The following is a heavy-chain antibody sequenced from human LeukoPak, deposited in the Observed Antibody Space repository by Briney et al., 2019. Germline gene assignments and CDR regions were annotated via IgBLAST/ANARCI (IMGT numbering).Heavy chain of an antibody. J-gene: IGHJ5*02. D-gene: IGHD3-22*01. CDR2: IIPIFGTA. V-gene: IGHV1-69*05. CDR3: ATRPYYYDSSGYYYEGGNWFDP. CDR1: GGIFSSYA. Sequence: ASVKVSCKASGGIFSSYAISWVRQAPGQGLEWMGRIIPIFGTANYAQKFQGRVTITTDESTSTAYMELSSLRSEDTAVYYCATRPYYYDSSGYYYEGGNWFDPWGQGTLVTVSS.